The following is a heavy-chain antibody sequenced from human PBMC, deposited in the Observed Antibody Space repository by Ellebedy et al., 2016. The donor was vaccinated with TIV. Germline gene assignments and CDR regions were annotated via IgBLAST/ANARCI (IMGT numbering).Heavy chain of an antibody. J-gene: IGHJ6*02. Sequence: GESLKISCAASGFTFSSYAMSWVRQAPGKGLEWVSAISGSGGSTYYADSVKGRFTISSDNSKNTLYLQMNSLRAEDTAVYYCAKNLIQAYYYGMDVWGQGTTVTVSS. CDR3: AKNLIQAYYYGMDV. CDR1: GFTFSSYA. CDR2: ISGSGGST. D-gene: IGHD2-21*01. V-gene: IGHV3-23*01.